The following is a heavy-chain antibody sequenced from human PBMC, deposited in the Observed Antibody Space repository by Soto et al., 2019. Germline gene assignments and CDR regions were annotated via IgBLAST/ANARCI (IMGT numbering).Heavy chain of an antibody. D-gene: IGHD3-22*01. Sequence: QVQLQQWGAGLLKPSETLSLTCAVYGGSFSGYYWSWIRQPPGKGLEWIGEILHGGSTNYSPSLKGRVTISVDTSKNQFSLELRSVTAADTAVYYCARPHYDSNTFYSYFDYWGQGTLVTVSS. J-gene: IGHJ4*02. CDR3: ARPHYDSNTFYSYFDY. CDR1: GGSFSGYY. CDR2: ILHGGST. V-gene: IGHV4-34*12.